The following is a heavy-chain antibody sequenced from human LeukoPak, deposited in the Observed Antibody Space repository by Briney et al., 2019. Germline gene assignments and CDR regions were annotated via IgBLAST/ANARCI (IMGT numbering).Heavy chain of an antibody. V-gene: IGHV4-34*01. CDR1: GGSFSGYY. J-gene: IGHJ6*03. Sequence: PSETLSLTCAASGGSFSGYYWSWVRQPPGKGLEWVGGINHSGSTNYNPSLKSRVTISVDRSKNQFPLKLSSVTAADTAVYYGARGFRYYGSGDRRYYYYMDVWGKGTTVAVSS. CDR3: ARGFRYYGSGDRRYYYYMDV. D-gene: IGHD3-10*01. CDR2: INHSGST.